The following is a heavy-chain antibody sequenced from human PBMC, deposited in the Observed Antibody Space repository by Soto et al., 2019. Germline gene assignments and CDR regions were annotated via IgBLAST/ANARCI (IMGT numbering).Heavy chain of an antibody. V-gene: IGHV1-69*08. CDR3: ARDNFDGYNPYYFDY. Sequence: QVQLVQSGAEVKKPGSSVKVSCKASGGTFSGYTISWVRQAPGQGLEWMGRIIPILGIANYAQKFQGRVTITADKSTSTAYMELSSLRSEDTAVYYCARDNFDGYNPYYFDYWGQGTLVTVSS. J-gene: IGHJ4*02. CDR2: IIPILGIA. D-gene: IGHD3-9*01. CDR1: GGTFSGYT.